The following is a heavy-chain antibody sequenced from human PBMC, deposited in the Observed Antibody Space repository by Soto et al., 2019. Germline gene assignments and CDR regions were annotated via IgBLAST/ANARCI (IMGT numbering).Heavy chain of an antibody. V-gene: IGHV3-48*02. CDR2: ISSSSSTI. CDR3: ASLRIAAAGTGGAGRGYYYYGMDV. Sequence: GGSLRLSCAASGFTFSSYSMNWVRQAPGKGREWVSYISSSSSTIYYADSVKGRFTISRDNAKNSLYLQMNSLRDEDTAVYYCASLRIAAAGTGGAGRGYYYYGMDVWGQGTTVIVSS. J-gene: IGHJ6*02. CDR1: GFTFSSYS. D-gene: IGHD6-13*01.